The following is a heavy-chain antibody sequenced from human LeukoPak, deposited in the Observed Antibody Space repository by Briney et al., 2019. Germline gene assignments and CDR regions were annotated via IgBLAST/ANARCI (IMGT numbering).Heavy chain of an antibody. CDR3: ARDRAAGTDYYGMDV. J-gene: IGHJ6*02. CDR1: GGSISSSSYY. CDR2: IYYSGST. D-gene: IGHD6-13*01. Sequence: PSETLSLTCTVSGGSISSSSYYWGWIRQPPGKGLEWIGSIYYSGSTYYNPSLKSRVTISVDTSKNQFSLKLSSVTAADTAVYYCARDRAAGTDYYGMDVWGQGTTVTVSS. V-gene: IGHV4-39*07.